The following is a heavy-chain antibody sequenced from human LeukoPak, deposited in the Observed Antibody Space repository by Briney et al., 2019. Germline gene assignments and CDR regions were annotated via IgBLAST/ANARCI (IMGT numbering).Heavy chain of an antibody. D-gene: IGHD6-13*01. J-gene: IGHJ4*02. V-gene: IGHV4-61*02. CDR2: IYTGGST. CDR3: ARQSPPGAAAEDDY. Sequence: SQTLSLTCTVSGGSISSGSYYWSWIRQPAGKGLEWIGRIYTGGSTNYNPSLKSRVTISVDTSKNQFSLKLSSVTAAYAAVFYCARQSPPGAAAEDDYWGQGTLVTVSS. CDR1: GGSISSGSYY.